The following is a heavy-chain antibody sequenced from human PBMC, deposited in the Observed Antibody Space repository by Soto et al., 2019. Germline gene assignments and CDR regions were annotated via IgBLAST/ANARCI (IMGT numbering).Heavy chain of an antibody. CDR2: IDDTGST. Sequence: PSETLSLTCAVYGGSFSGYYWRWIRQSPGKGLEWIGEIDDTGSTYYNPSLKSRVTISVDTSKNQFSLKLTSVTAADTAVYYCARDKITGLFDYWGQGTLVTVSS. CDR3: ARDKITGLFDY. J-gene: IGHJ4*02. V-gene: IGHV4-34*01. D-gene: IGHD2-8*02. CDR1: GGSFSGYY.